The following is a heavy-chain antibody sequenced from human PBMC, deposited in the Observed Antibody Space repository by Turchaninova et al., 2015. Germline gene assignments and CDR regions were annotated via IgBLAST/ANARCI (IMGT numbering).Heavy chain of an antibody. V-gene: IGHV4-38-2*01. D-gene: IGHD3-10*01. CDR1: GYSISSAYY. J-gene: IGHJ4*02. CDR3: ARHSGSGTYYNFDY. CDR2: TFHTGST. Sequence: QVQLQESGPGLVKPSETLSLTRPVPGYSISSAYYRAWLRPPPGQGLEWIASTFHTGSTYYNPSLKSRVTMSLDTSKNQFSLKVTSATAADTAVYYCARHSGSGTYYNFDYWGQGTLVTVSS.